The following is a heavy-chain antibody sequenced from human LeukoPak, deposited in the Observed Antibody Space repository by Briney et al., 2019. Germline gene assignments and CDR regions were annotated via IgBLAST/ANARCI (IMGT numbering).Heavy chain of an antibody. CDR3: ATRKLGNDY. V-gene: IGHV4-38-2*02. J-gene: IGHJ4*02. D-gene: IGHD7-27*01. CDR1: DYSISSDYY. CDR2: IYHSGST. Sequence: SETLSLTCTVSDYSISSDYYWGWIRQPPGKGLEWIGSIYHSGSTYYNPSLKSRVTISADTSKNQFSLKLYSVTAADTAVYYCATRKLGNDYWGQGTLVTVSP.